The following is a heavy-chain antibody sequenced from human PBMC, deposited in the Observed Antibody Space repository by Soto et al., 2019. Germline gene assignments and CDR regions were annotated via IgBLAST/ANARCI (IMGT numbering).Heavy chain of an antibody. Sequence: GSLRLSCAASGFTFSTYTLHWVRQAPGKGLEWVAVASFDGSNKYYADSLEGRFTISRDNSKNTLYLEMNSLRAEDTAVYYCARDYPTTAPFDYWGQGTLVTVSS. D-gene: IGHD4-17*01. CDR2: ASFDGSNK. V-gene: IGHV3-30-3*01. CDR1: GFTFSTYT. J-gene: IGHJ4*02. CDR3: ARDYPTTAPFDY.